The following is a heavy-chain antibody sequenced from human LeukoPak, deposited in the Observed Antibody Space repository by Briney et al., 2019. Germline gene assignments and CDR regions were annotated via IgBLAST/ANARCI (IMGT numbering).Heavy chain of an antibody. CDR3: ATTPGAYYYYHMDV. Sequence: PGGSLRLSCAASGFTFSTYVMTWVRQAPGKGLEWVSAILGSGGGTYYTDSVKGRFTISRDNSKNTLYLQMNSLRAEDTAVYYCATTPGAYYYYHMDVWGQGTTVTASS. CDR1: GFTFSTYV. CDR2: ILGSGGGT. V-gene: IGHV3-23*01. D-gene: IGHD3-10*01. J-gene: IGHJ6*02.